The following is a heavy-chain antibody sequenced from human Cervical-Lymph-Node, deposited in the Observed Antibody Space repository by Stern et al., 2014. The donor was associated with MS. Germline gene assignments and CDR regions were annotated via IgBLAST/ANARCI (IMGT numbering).Heavy chain of an antibody. CDR3: ASHVQGFDH. Sequence: EVQLVESGAGVKKPGESLKLSCTLSGYSFTIYYIAWVRQMPGKGLDGMGVIYPYDSDPTDSRSFQAQVTISADKSITTASLQWSSLSASDTAMYYCASHVQGFDHWGQGTLVTVSS. J-gene: IGHJ4*02. CDR1: GYSFTIYY. CDR2: IYPYDSDP. V-gene: IGHV5-51*03.